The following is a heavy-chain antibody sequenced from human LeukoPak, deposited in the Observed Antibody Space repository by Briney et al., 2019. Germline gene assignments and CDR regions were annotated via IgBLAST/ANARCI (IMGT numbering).Heavy chain of an antibody. Sequence: ASVKVSCKASGYTFTGYYMHWVRQAPGQGLEWMGGIIPIFGTANYAQKFQGRVTITADESTSTAYMELSSLRSEDTAVYYCARAVTVGASDYYYMDVWGKGTTVTISS. D-gene: IGHD1-26*01. V-gene: IGHV1-69*13. CDR2: IIPIFGTA. J-gene: IGHJ6*03. CDR1: GYTFTGYY. CDR3: ARAVTVGASDYYYMDV.